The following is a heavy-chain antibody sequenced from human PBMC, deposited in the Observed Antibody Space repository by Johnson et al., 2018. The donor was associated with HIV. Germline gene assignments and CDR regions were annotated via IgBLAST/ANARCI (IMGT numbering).Heavy chain of an antibody. D-gene: IGHD3-3*01. J-gene: IGHJ3*02. Sequence: VQLVESGGGVVQPGRSLRLSCAASGFTFSSYGMHWVRQAPGKGLEWVANIKEDGSEKYYVDSVKGRFTISRDNTKNSLYLQMNSLRAEDTALYYCARDGAGYNFWSDYRSDVFDILGQGTVVTVSS. CDR3: ARDGAGYNFWSDYRSDVFDI. CDR1: GFTFSSYG. CDR2: IKEDGSEK. V-gene: IGHV3-7*03.